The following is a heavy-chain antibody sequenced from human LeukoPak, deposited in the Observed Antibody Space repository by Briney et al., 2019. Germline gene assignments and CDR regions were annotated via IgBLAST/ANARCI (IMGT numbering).Heavy chain of an antibody. CDR3: ARGDYYYYYYGMDV. V-gene: IGHV1-69*06. D-gene: IGHD3-16*01. Sequence: SVKVSCKASGGTFSSYAISWVRQAPGQGLEWMGGIIPIFGTANYAQKFQGRVTITADKSTSTAYMELSSLRSEDTAVYYCARGDYYYYYYGMDVWGQGTTVTVSS. CDR1: GGTFSSYA. J-gene: IGHJ6*02. CDR2: IIPIFGTA.